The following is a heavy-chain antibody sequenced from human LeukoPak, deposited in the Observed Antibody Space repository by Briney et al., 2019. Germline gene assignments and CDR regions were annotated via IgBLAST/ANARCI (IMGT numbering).Heavy chain of an antibody. Sequence: GGSLRLSCAASGIIFSNYWMHWVRQAPGKGLVWVSYISSSGSTIYYADSVKGRFTISRDNAKNSLYLQMNSLRAEDTAVYYCAELGITMIGGVWGKGTTVTVSS. CDR1: GIIFSNYW. CDR3: AELGITMIGGV. V-gene: IGHV3-48*04. CDR2: ISSSGSTI. J-gene: IGHJ6*04. D-gene: IGHD3-10*02.